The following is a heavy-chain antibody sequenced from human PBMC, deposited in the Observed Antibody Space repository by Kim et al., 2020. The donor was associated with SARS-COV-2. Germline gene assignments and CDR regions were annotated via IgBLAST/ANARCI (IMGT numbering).Heavy chain of an antibody. CDR3: AKDGYCSGGSCPDGAFDI. D-gene: IGHD2-15*01. V-gene: IGHV3-43*01. Sequence: GRFTISRDNSKNSLYLQMNSLRTEDTALYYCAKDGYCSGGSCPDGAFDIWGQGTMVTVSS. J-gene: IGHJ3*02.